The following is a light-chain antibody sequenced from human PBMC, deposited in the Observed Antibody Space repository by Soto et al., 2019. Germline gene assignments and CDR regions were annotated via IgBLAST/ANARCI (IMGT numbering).Light chain of an antibody. Sequence: QSVLTQPPSASGTPGQRVTISCSGSNSNIDGNTVNWYQQFPGTAPKLLIYSNSQRPSGVPDRFSGSKSGTSASLAISGLQSEDEADYYCAAWDDSLNGPVFGGGTQLTVL. J-gene: IGLJ7*01. CDR3: AAWDDSLNGPV. CDR2: SNS. V-gene: IGLV1-44*01. CDR1: NSNIDGNT.